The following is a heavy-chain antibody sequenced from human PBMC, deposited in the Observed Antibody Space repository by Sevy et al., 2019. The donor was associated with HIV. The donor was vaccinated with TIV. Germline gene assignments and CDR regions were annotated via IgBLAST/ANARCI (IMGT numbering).Heavy chain of an antibody. J-gene: IGHJ4*02. CDR2: ISAYNGNT. CDR1: GYTFTSYG. V-gene: IGHV1-18*04. CDR3: AGGGRMVRGVIMLVYFDY. D-gene: IGHD3-10*01. Sequence: ASVKVSCKASGYTFTSYGISWVRQAPGQGLEWMGWISAYNGNTNYAQKLQGRVTMTTDTSTSTAYMELRSLRSDDTAVYYWAGGGRMVRGVIMLVYFDYWGQGTLVTVSS.